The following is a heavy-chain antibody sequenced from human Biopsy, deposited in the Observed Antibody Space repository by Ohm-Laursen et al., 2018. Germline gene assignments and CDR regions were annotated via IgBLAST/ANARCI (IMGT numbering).Heavy chain of an antibody. CDR1: GGSISSDY. V-gene: IGHV4-59*01. J-gene: IGHJ6*02. CDR2: IYYSGST. Sequence: SETLSLTCTVSGGSISSDYWSWIRQTPGQGLVWIGYIYYSGSTNSNPSLKSRVTISVDTSKNQFSLRLNSVTAADTAVYYCARATNSTGWPYYYFYGMDVWGQGTTVTVSS. CDR3: ARATNSTGWPYYYFYGMDV. D-gene: IGHD2/OR15-2a*01.